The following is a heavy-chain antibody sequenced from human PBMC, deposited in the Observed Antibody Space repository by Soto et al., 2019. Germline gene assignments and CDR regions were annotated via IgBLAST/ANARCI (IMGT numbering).Heavy chain of an antibody. V-gene: IGHV1-24*01. Sequence: EASVKVSCKASGYTFTGYYMHWVRQAPGKGLEWMGGFDPEDGETIYAQKFQGRVTMTEDTSTDTAYMELSSLRSEDTAVYYCATFRASLVAPSGTFDYWGQGTLVTVSS. CDR1: GYTFTGYY. CDR3: ATFRASLVAPSGTFDY. J-gene: IGHJ4*02. CDR2: FDPEDGET. D-gene: IGHD5-12*01.